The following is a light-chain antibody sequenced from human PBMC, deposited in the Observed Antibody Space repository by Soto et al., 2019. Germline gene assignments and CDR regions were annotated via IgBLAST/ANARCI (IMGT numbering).Light chain of an antibody. V-gene: IGLV2-14*01. J-gene: IGLJ1*01. CDR1: SSDVGGYNY. CDR2: DVS. Sequence: QSVLTQPASVSGSPGQSITISCTGTSSDVGGYNYVSWYQQHPGKAPKLMIYDVSNRPSGVSNRFSGSKSGNTASLTISGLQAEDEADYYSISYTSSSTCVFGTGTKVTVL. CDR3: ISYTSSSTCV.